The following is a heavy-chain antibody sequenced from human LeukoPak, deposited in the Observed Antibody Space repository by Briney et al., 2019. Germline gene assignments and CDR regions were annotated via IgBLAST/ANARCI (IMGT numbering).Heavy chain of an antibody. J-gene: IGHJ4*02. Sequence: GASVKVSCKASGGTFSSYAINWVRQAPGQGLEWMGGIIPIFDTVNYAQKFQGRVTITADESTSTAYMELSSLRSEDTAVYYCARPLRPYSSGWYDFFDYWGQGTLVTVSS. V-gene: IGHV1-69*13. CDR1: GGTFSSYA. CDR3: ARPLRPYSSGWYDFFDY. CDR2: IIPIFDTV. D-gene: IGHD6-19*01.